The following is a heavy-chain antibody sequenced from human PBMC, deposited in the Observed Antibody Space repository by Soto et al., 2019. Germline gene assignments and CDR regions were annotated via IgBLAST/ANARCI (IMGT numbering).Heavy chain of an antibody. CDR3: AKGAFAGYYYYGMDV. D-gene: IGHD3-16*01. CDR1: VFSFSNYA. J-gene: IGHJ6*02. V-gene: IGHV3-23*01. Sequence: GWSLRLSCASSVFSFSNYAMTWVRQAPGKGLQWVPAISRNGDSTYYADSVKGRFTISRDNSKNALFVQMNSLRAEDTAVYYCAKGAFAGYYYYGMDVWGQGTTVTVSS. CDR2: ISRNGDST.